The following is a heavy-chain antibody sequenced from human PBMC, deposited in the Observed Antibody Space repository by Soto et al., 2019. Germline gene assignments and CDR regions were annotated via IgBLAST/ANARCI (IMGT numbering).Heavy chain of an antibody. CDR3: ARIFNADIVVVPRSYGMDV. V-gene: IGHV5-10-1*01. Sequence: EVQLVQSGAEVKKPGESLRISCKGSGYSFTSYWISWVRQMPGKGLEWMGRLDPSDSYTNYSPSFQGHVAISADKSISTAYLQWSSLKASDTAMYYCARIFNADIVVVPRSYGMDVWGQGTTVTVSS. J-gene: IGHJ6*02. D-gene: IGHD2-2*01. CDR2: LDPSDSYT. CDR1: GYSFTSYW.